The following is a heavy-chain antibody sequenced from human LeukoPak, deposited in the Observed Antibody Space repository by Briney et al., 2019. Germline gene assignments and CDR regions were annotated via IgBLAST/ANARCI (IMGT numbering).Heavy chain of an antibody. CDR3: AKESSLLRGPTVIYYFDF. CDR2: ISGGGGST. Sequence: GGSLRLSCAASGFIFSSYWMHWVRHAPGKGLEWVSSISGGGGSTYYADSVKGRFTISRDNSKNTLYLQMNSLRAEDTAIYYCAKESSLLRGPTVIYYFDFWGQGTLVTVSS. CDR1: GFIFSSYW. J-gene: IGHJ4*02. V-gene: IGHV3-23*01. D-gene: IGHD3-10*01.